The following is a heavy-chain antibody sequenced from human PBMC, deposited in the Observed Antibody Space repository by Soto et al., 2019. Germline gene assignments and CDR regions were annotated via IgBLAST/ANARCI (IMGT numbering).Heavy chain of an antibody. CDR1: GFTFSSYG. J-gene: IGHJ6*02. V-gene: IGHV3-33*01. CDR3: AREGVGAETYYYYGMDV. Sequence: QTGGSLRLSCAASGFTFSSYGMHWVRQAPGKGLEWVAVIWYDGSNKYYADSVKGRFTISRDNSKNTLYLQMNSLRAEDTAVYYCAREGVGAETYYYYGMDVWGQGTTVTVSS. CDR2: IWYDGSNK. D-gene: IGHD3-10*01.